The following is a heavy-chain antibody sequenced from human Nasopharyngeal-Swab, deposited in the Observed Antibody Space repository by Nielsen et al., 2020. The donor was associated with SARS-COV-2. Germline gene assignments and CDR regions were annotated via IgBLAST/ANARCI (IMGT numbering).Heavy chain of an antibody. CDR1: GFTFSSFE. Sequence: GESLKISCAASGFTFSSFEMHWVRQAPGKGLVWVSRINSEGSSTTYADSVKGRFTISRDNAKNTLSLQMNSLRVEDTAVYYCARDLDCSSSDCYLDAFDIWGQGTAVTVSS. J-gene: IGHJ3*02. CDR2: INSEGSST. D-gene: IGHD2-2*01. V-gene: IGHV3-74*01. CDR3: ARDLDCSSSDCYLDAFDI.